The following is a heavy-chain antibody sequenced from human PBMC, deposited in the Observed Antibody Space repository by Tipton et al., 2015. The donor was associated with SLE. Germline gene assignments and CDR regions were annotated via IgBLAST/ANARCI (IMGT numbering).Heavy chain of an antibody. CDR1: GFTFSSYG. D-gene: IGHD3-22*01. CDR3: AKDTDYDEGYFDY. CDR2: IRYDGSNK. V-gene: IGHV3-30*02. J-gene: IGHJ4*02. Sequence: SLRLSCAASGFTFSSYGMHWVRQAPGTGLEWVAFIRYDGSNKYYADSVKGRFTISRDNSKNTLYLQMNSLRAEDTAVYYCAKDTDYDEGYFDYWGQGTLVTVSS.